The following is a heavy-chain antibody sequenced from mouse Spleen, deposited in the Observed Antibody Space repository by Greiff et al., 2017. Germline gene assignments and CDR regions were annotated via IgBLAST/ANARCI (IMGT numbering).Heavy chain of an antibody. CDR1: GFNIKDDY. V-gene: IGHV14-4*01. Sequence: VQLQQSGAELVRPGASVKLSCTASGFNIKDDYMHWVKQRPEQGLEWIGWIDPENGDTEYASKFQGKATITADTSSNTAYLQLSSLTSEDTAVYYCTTDGNHWFAYWGQGTLVTVSA. CDR3: TTDGNHWFAY. CDR2: IDPENGDT. J-gene: IGHJ3*01. D-gene: IGHD1-1*01.